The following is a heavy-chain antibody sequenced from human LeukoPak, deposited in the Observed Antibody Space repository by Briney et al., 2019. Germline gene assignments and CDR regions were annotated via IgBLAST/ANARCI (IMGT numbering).Heavy chain of an antibody. V-gene: IGHV1-3*01. D-gene: IGHD3-22*01. CDR2: INAGNGNT. Sequence: ASVKVSCKASGYTFTSYAMHWVRQAPGQRLEWMGWINAGNGNTKYSQKFQGRVTITRDTSASTAYMELSSLRSEDTAVYYCARAPYTASNYDSSGYYGYWGQGTLVTVSS. CDR1: GYTFTSYA. CDR3: ARAPYTASNYDSSGYYGY. J-gene: IGHJ4*02.